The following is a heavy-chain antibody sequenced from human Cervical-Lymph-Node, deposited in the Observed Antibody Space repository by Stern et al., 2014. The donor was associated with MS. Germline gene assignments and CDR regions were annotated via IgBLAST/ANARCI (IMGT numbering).Heavy chain of an antibody. CDR2: INPGDSDT. V-gene: IGHV5-51*01. Sequence: EVQLVESGAEVKKPGESLKISCKGSGYSFTSYWIGWVGQMPGKGLEWMGIINPGDSDTRYSPSFQGQVTISADKSISTAYLQWSSLKASDTAMYYCARRHCSSRRCGWFDPWGQGTLVTVSS. J-gene: IGHJ5*02. CDR3: ARRHCSSRRCGWFDP. D-gene: IGHD2-2*01. CDR1: GYSFTSYW.